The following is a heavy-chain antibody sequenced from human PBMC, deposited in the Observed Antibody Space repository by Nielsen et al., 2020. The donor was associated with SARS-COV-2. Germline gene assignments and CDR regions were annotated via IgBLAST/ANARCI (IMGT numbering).Heavy chain of an antibody. D-gene: IGHD3-22*01. CDR2: ISASGAST. J-gene: IGHJ4*02. CDR3: ATQAEGYSHPLDY. CDR1: GFTFSRHA. Sequence: GGSLSLSCAASGFTFSRHAMSWVRQAPGKGLEWVSLISASGASTYYANSVKGRFSVSRDNSKNTLYLQMHSLRADDTAVFYCATQAEGYSHPLDYWGRGSLVTVSS. V-gene: IGHV3-23*01.